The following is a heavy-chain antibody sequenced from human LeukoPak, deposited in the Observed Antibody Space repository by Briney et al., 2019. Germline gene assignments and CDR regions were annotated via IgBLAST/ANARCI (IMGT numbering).Heavy chain of an antibody. CDR3: AKDLTVTTSVSIPYYYYGMDV. CDR1: GFTFDNYA. J-gene: IGHJ6*02. CDR2: ISGDGGST. D-gene: IGHD4-17*01. Sequence: GGSLTLSCAASGFTFDNYAMHWVRQAPGKGLEWVSLISGDGGSTYYADSVKGRFTISRDNSKNSLYLQMNSLRTEDTALYYCAKDLTVTTSVSIPYYYYGMDVWGQGTTVTVSS. V-gene: IGHV3-43*02.